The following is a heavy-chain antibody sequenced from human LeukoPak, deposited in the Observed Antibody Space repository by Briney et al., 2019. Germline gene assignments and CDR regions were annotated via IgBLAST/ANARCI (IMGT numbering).Heavy chain of an antibody. D-gene: IGHD3-16*01. V-gene: IGHV3-64*01. CDR1: GFTFSSYW. Sequence: GGSLRLSCAASGFTFSSYWMHWVRQAPGKGLEYVSTISSNGDITYYANSVKGRFTISRDNSKNTLYLQMGSLRAEDMAVFYCARVGLGIPDGFDIWGQGTMVTVSS. J-gene: IGHJ3*02. CDR3: ARVGLGIPDGFDI. CDR2: ISSNGDIT.